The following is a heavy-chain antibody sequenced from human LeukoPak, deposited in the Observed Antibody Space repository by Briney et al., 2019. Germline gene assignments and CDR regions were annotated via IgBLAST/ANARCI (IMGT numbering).Heavy chain of an antibody. CDR2: IKSKTSGGTK. Sequence: GGSLRLSCAASGFTFSNDWMRWVRQAPGKGLEWVGRIKSKTSGGTKDYAETVKGRFTISRDDSKNTLYLQMCSLKTEDTAVYYCTVIQGWGLGSYYVDYWGQGTLVTVSS. D-gene: IGHD3-10*01. CDR1: GFTFSNDW. CDR3: TVIQGWGLGSYYVDY. J-gene: IGHJ4*02. V-gene: IGHV3-15*01.